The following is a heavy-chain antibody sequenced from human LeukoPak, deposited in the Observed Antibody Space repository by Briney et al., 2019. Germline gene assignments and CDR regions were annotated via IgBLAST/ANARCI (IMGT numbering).Heavy chain of an antibody. CDR2: IYYSGST. D-gene: IGHD6-13*01. J-gene: IGHJ5*02. Sequence: SETLSLTCTVSGGSISSYYWSWIRQPPGKGLEWIGYIYYSGSTNYNPSLKSRVTISVDTSKNQFSLKLSSATAADTAVYYCARDSRGIAAAGGWGNWFDPWGQGTLVTVSS. CDR1: GGSISSYY. CDR3: ARDSRGIAAAGGWGNWFDP. V-gene: IGHV4-59*01.